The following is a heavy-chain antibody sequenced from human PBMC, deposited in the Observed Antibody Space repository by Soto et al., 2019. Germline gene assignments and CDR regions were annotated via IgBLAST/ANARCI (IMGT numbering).Heavy chain of an antibody. V-gene: IGHV3-9*01. CDR3: AKDGDGLVGSYGMDV. CDR1: GFTFDDYA. J-gene: IGHJ6*02. D-gene: IGHD2-2*01. CDR2: ISWNSGSI. Sequence: SMLLSCAASGFTFDDYAMHWVRQAPGKGLEWVSGISWNSGSIGYADSVKGRFTISRDNAKNSLYLQMNSLRAEDTALYYCAKDGDGLVGSYGMDVWGQGTTVTVSS.